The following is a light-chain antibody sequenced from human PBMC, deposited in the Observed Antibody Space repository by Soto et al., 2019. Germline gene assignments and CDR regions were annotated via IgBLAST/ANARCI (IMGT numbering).Light chain of an antibody. V-gene: IGLV1-40*01. CDR3: LSFDSSLSVV. CDR1: SSNIGAGYD. CDR2: GNT. Sequence: QSVLTQPPSVSGAPGQRFTISCTGSSSNIGAGYDVHWYQQLPGRAPKLLSYGNTNRPSGVPDRFSGSKSGTSSSLAITGLQAEDEAAYYCLSFDSSLSVVFGGGTKVTVL. J-gene: IGLJ2*01.